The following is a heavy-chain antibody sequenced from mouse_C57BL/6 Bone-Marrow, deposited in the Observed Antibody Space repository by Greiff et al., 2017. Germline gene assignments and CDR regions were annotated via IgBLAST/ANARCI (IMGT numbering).Heavy chain of an antibody. V-gene: IGHV1-64*01. CDR1: GYTFTSYW. J-gene: IGHJ3*01. CDR2: IHPNRGST. Sequence: QVQLQQPGAELVKPGPSVKLSCKASGYTFTSYWMHWVKQRPGKGLEWIGMIHPNRGSTNYNEKFKSKATLTVDKSSSTAYMQLSSLTSGDTAGYYCARFVAYWGQGTLVTVSA. CDR3: ARFVAY.